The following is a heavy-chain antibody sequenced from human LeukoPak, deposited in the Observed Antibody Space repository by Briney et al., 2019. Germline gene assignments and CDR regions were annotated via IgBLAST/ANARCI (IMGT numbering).Heavy chain of an antibody. CDR2: ISSSSSYI. Sequence: KSGGSLRLSCAASGFTFSSYSMNWVRQAPGKGLEWVSSISSSSSYIYYADSVKGRFTIPRDNAKNSLYLQMSSLRAEDTAVYYCARCGSSSPIDYWGQGTLVTVSS. D-gene: IGHD6-13*01. V-gene: IGHV3-21*01. J-gene: IGHJ4*02. CDR3: ARCGSSSPIDY. CDR1: GFTFSSYS.